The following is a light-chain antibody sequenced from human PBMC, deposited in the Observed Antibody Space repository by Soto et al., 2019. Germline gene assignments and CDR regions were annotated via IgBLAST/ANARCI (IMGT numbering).Light chain of an antibody. J-gene: IGLJ2*01. CDR2: STN. V-gene: IGLV7-43*01. Sequence: QAVVTQEPSLTVSPGGTVTLTCASRTGAVASTYYPNWFQQKPGQAPRALIYSTNNKHPWTPARFSGSLLGGKAALTLSGVQPEDEADYYCLLYYGGIRVFGGGTKLTVL. CDR1: TGAVASTYY. CDR3: LLYYGGIRV.